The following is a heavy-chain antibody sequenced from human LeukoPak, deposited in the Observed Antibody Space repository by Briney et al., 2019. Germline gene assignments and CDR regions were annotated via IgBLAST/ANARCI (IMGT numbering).Heavy chain of an antibody. CDR3: ASLKNYYDSSGCLVTDAFDI. J-gene: IGHJ3*02. CDR1: GYTFTGYY. D-gene: IGHD3-22*01. CDR2: INPNSGGT. Sequence: WASVKVSCKASGYTFTGYYMHWVRQAPGQGLEWMGWINPNSGGTNYAQKFQGRVTMTRDTSTSTAYMELRSLKSDDTAVYYCASLKNYYDSSGCLVTDAFDIWGQGTMVTVSS. V-gene: IGHV1-2*02.